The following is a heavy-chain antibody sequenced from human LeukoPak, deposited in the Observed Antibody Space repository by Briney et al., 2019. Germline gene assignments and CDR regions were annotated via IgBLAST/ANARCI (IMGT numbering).Heavy chain of an antibody. J-gene: IGHJ4*02. V-gene: IGHV1-58*02. D-gene: IGHD3-10*01. Sequence: EASVKVSCKASGFTFTSSAMQWVRQARGQRLEWIGWIVVGSGNTNYAQKFQERVTITRDMSTSTAYMELSGLRSEDTAVYYCAAARIGYGSGSYYKDPLRFDYWGQGTLVTVSS. CDR3: AAARIGYGSGSYYKDPLRFDY. CDR2: IVVGSGNT. CDR1: GFTFTSSA.